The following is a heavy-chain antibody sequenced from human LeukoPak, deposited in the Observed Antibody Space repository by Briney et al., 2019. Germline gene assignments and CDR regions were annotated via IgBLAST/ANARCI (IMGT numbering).Heavy chain of an antibody. CDR2: IVPSGGST. V-gene: IGHV3-23*01. CDR3: AATYYYDSSGYQDY. CDR1: GFTFSSYA. D-gene: IGHD3-22*01. Sequence: PGGSLRLSCAASGFTFSSYAMSWVRQAPGKGLEWVSAIVPSGGSTYYADSVKGRFTISRDNSKNTLYLQMNSLRAEDTAVHYCAATYYYDSSGYQDYWGQGTLVTVSS. J-gene: IGHJ4*02.